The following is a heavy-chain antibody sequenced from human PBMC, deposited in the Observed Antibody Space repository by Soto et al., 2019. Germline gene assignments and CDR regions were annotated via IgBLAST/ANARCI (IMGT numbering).Heavy chain of an antibody. CDR1: GISLSTVGVG. Sequence: QITLKESGPTLVKSTQTLTLTCTVSGISLSTVGVGVGWIRQPPGKALEWLALIYWDDDKRYTPSLKSRLTIAGDTSKNQVVLTMTNMDPVDTATYYCVHRAFLRTSHNWFDPWGQGTLVTVSS. V-gene: IGHV2-5*02. CDR2: IYWDDDK. D-gene: IGHD2-2*01. CDR3: VHRAFLRTSHNWFDP. J-gene: IGHJ5*02.